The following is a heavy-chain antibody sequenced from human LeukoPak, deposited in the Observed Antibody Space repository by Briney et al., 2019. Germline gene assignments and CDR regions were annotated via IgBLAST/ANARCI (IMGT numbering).Heavy chain of an antibody. J-gene: IGHJ4*02. D-gene: IGHD3-22*01. CDR1: GYTFTGYY. V-gene: IGHV1-2*02. CDR2: INPNSGGT. Sequence: ASVKVSCKASGYTFTGYYMHWVRRVPGQGLEWMGWINPNSGGTNSAQKFQGRVTMTRDTSISTAHMELSRLRSDDTAVYYCARGGYYDSSAYRVLDYWGQGTLVTVSS. CDR3: ARGGYYDSSAYRVLDY.